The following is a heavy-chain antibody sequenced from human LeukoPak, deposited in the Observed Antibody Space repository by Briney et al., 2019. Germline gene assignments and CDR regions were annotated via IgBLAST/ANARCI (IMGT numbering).Heavy chain of an antibody. CDR3: ARVNPQYYYDSSGYPWASDY. CDR2: IYYSGST. Sequence: PSETLSLTCTVSGGSISSSSYYWGWIRQPPGKGLEWIGSIYYSGSTYYNPSLKSRVTISVDTSKNQFSLKLSSVTAADTAVYYCARVNPQYYYDSSGYPWASDYWGQGTLVTVSS. V-gene: IGHV4-39*07. D-gene: IGHD3-22*01. J-gene: IGHJ4*02. CDR1: GGSISSSSYY.